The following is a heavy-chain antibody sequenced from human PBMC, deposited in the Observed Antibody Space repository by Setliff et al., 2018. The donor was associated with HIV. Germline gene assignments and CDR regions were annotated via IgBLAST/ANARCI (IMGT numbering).Heavy chain of an antibody. D-gene: IGHD5-12*01. J-gene: IGHJ4*02. CDR3: ARSYPSRGPLPEDY. CDR2: INHSGST. Sequence: PSETLSLTCAVYGGSFSGYYWNWIRQPPGNGLEWTGEINHSGSTNYNPSLKSRVTLSIDTSKNQFSLKLTSVTAADTAVYYCARSYPSRGPLPEDYWSQGTLVTVSS. V-gene: IGHV4-34*01. CDR1: GGSFSGYY.